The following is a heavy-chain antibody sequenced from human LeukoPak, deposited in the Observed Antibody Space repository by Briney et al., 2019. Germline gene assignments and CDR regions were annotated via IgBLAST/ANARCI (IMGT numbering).Heavy chain of an antibody. CDR3: ARVGDGYTRGYFDY. Sequence: GGSLRLSCAASGFTFDDYAMHWVRQAPGKGLEWVSGISWNSGSIGYADSVKGRFTISRDNAKNSLYLQMNSLRAEDTAVYYCARVGDGYTRGYFDYWGQGTLVTVSS. V-gene: IGHV3-9*01. J-gene: IGHJ4*02. CDR1: GFTFDDYA. D-gene: IGHD5-24*01. CDR2: ISWNSGSI.